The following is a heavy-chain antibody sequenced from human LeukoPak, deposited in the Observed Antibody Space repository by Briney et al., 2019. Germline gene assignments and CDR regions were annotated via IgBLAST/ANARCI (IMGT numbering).Heavy chain of an antibody. J-gene: IGHJ4*02. D-gene: IGHD3-10*01. CDR3: AKTYGSGSYGDY. CDR2: IRYDGSNK. V-gene: IGHV3-30*02. CDR1: GFSVSSYG. Sequence: GRCLRPSCAAAGFSVSSYGMHWARQAPGKGLEWVAFIRYDGSNKYYADSVKGRFTISRHNSKNTLYLQMNSLRAEDTAVYYCAKTYGSGSYGDYWGQGTLVTVSS.